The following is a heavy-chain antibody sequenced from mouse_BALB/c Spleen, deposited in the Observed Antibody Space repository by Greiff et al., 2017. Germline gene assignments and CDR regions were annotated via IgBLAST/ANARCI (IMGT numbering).Heavy chain of an antibody. J-gene: IGHJ3*01. CDR3: ASDAYSFAY. V-gene: IGHV5-4*02. D-gene: IGHD1-1*01. CDR2: ISAGGSYT. Sequence: EVQGVESGGGLVKPGGSLKLSCAASGFTFSDYYMYWVRQTPEKRLEWVATISAGGSYTYYPDSVKGRFTISRDNAKNNLYLQMSSLKSEDTAMYYCASDAYSFAYWGQGTLVTVSA. CDR1: GFTFSDYY.